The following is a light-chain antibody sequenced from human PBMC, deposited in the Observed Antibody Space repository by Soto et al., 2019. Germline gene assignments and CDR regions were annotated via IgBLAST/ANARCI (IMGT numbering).Light chain of an antibody. V-gene: IGKV3-15*01. CDR2: YAS. CDR3: HQYYSSPLT. J-gene: IGKJ4*01. Sequence: EIMMTQSPATLSVSPGERATLSCRASQSVRNNIAWYQQKPGQAPRLLIYYASTRATGIPARFSGSGSGTEFTLTISSLQAEDVAVYYCHQYYSSPLTFGGGTNVEIK. CDR1: QSVRNN.